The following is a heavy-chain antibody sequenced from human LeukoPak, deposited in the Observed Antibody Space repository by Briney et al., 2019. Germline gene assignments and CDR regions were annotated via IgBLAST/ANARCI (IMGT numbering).Heavy chain of an antibody. CDR1: GGSISSGDYY. CDR2: IYYSGST. J-gene: IGHJ5*02. CDR3: ARETYYDFWSGYSGFDP. V-gene: IGHV4-30-4*08. D-gene: IGHD3-3*01. Sequence: SQTLSLTCTVSGGSISSGDYYWSWIRQPPGKGLEWIGYIYYSGSTYYNPSLKSRVTISVDTSKNQFSLKLSSVTAADTAVYYCARETYYDFWSGYSGFDPWGQGTLVTVSS.